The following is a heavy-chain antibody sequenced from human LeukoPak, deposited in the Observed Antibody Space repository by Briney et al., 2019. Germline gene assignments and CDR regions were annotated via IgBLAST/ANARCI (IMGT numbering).Heavy chain of an antibody. J-gene: IGHJ3*02. D-gene: IGHD2-2*01. V-gene: IGHV3-74*01. CDR2: SNSDGSST. Sequence: GGSLRLSCAASGFTFSSYWMHWVRQAPGEGLVWVSRSNSDGSSTTYADSVKGRFTISRDNAKNTLYLQMNTLRAEDTAVYYCARGYCSSTSCYYSHDAFDIWGQGTMVTVSS. CDR1: GFTFSSYW. CDR3: ARGYCSSTSCYYSHDAFDI.